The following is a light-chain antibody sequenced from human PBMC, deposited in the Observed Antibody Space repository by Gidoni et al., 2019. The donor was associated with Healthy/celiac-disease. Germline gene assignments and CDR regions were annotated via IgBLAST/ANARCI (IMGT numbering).Light chain of an antibody. Sequence: AIRMTQSPSSFSASTGDRVTITCRASHGISSYLAWYQQKPGKASKPLIYAASTLQSGVPSRFSGSGSGTDFTLTISCLQSEDFATYYCQQYYSYPYTFGQGTKLEIK. J-gene: IGKJ2*01. CDR2: AAS. CDR3: QQYYSYPYT. CDR1: HGISSY. V-gene: IGKV1-8*01.